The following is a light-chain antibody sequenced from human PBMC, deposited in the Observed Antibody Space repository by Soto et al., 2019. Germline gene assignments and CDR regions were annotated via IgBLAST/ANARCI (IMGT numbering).Light chain of an antibody. CDR1: SSDVGSYNF. CDR3: SSYTTSSNYV. Sequence: QSVLAQPASVSGSRGQSITISCTRTSSDVGSYNFVSWYQQLPGKAPKLMIYEVSNRPSGVSNRFSGSKSGNTASLTISGLQAEDEADYYCSSYTTSSNYVFGSGTKLTVL. V-gene: IGLV2-14*01. J-gene: IGLJ1*01. CDR2: EVS.